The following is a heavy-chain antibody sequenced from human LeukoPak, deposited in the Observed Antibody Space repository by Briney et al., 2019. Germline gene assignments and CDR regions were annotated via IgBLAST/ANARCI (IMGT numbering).Heavy chain of an antibody. D-gene: IGHD6-6*01. CDR1: GFTFSSYA. CDR2: ISYDGSNK. J-gene: IGHJ6*03. V-gene: IGHV3-30*01. Sequence: GGSLRLSCAASGFTFSSYAMHWARQAPGKGLEWVAVISYDGSNKYYADPVKGRFTISRDNSKNTLYLQMNSLRAEDTAVYYCARGRSIAARPGRSGYMDVWGKGTTVTVSS. CDR3: ARGRSIAARPGRSGYMDV.